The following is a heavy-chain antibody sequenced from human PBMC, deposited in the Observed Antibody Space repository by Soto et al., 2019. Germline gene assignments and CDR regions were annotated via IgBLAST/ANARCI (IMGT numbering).Heavy chain of an antibody. J-gene: IGHJ4*02. CDR3: ARIPHDSTGYYSPY. D-gene: IGHD3-22*01. CDR2: TFSEDEK. Sequence: QVTLKESGPVLVKPTETLTLTCTVSGFSLKNCRMGVSWIRQAPGKALEWLAHTFSEDEKSYIMSLKSRLTISQDTSKSQVVLTMTTMDPVDTATYYCARIPHDSTGYYSPYWGQGTLVTVSS. V-gene: IGHV2-26*01. CDR1: GFSLKNCRMG.